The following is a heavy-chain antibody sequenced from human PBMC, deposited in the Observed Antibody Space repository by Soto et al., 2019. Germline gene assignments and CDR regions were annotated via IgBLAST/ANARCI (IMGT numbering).Heavy chain of an antibody. J-gene: IGHJ4*01. CDR3: AREETWIQLWDY. Sequence: GGSLRLSCAASGFTFSDYYMSWIRQAPGKGLEWVSYISSSGSTIYYADSVRGRFTISRDNAKNSLYLQMNSLRAEDTAVYYCAREETWIQLWDYWGQGTLVTVSS. V-gene: IGHV3-11*01. CDR1: GFTFSDYY. D-gene: IGHD5-18*01. CDR2: ISSSGSTI.